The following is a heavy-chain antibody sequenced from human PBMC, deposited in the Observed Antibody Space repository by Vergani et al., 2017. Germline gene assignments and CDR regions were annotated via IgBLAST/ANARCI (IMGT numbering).Heavy chain of an antibody. J-gene: IGHJ4*02. Sequence: QVQLQESGPGLVKPSQTLSLTCTVSGGSINSHNYYWSWIRQPAGKGLEWIGRIHTSGSTNYNPSRKSRVTMSEDTSKNQFSLNLTSVTAADTAVYFCARGSCLGGSCYKPRFDYWGQGILVTVSS. D-gene: IGHD2-15*01. CDR2: IHTSGST. V-gene: IGHV4-61*02. CDR1: GGSINSHNYY. CDR3: ARGSCLGGSCYKPRFDY.